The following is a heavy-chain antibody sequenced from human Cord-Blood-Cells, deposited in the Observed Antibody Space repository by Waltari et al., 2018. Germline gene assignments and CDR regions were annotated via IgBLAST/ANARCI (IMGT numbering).Heavy chain of an antibody. Sequence: VRLLQSVVEVKKPGASVKVSCKFSGYTLTELSMHWVRQAPGKGLEWMGGFDPEDGETIDAQKFEGRVTITEYTSTDTAYMKRSSLRSEDMPVYYCATGGYSGYDYAFYIWGQGIMVTVSS. CDR1: GYTLTELS. CDR3: ATGGYSGYDYAFYI. V-gene: IGHV1-24*01. J-gene: IGHJ3*02. CDR2: FDPEDGET. D-gene: IGHD5-12*01.